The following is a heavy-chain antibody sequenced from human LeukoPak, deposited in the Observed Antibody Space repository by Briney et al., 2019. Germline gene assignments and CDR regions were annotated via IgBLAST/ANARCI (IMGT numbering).Heavy chain of an antibody. J-gene: IGHJ5*02. D-gene: IGHD6-25*01. CDR2: IYSGGST. CDR3: ASYPSISGWFDP. Sequence: GGSLRLSCAASGFTVSSNYMSWVGQAPGKGLEWVSVIYSGGSTYYADSVKGRFTISRDNSKNTLYLQMNSLSAEDTAVYYCASYPSISGWFDPWGQGTLVTVSS. CDR1: GFTVSSNY. V-gene: IGHV3-66*02.